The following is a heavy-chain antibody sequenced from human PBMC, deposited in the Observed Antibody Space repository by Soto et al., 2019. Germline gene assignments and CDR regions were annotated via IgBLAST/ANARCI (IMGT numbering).Heavy chain of an antibody. Sequence: DVQLVQSGTEMKKPGESLRISCTGAGYSFSTYWISWVRQMPGKGLEWMGRIDPSDSYVDYSPSFEGRVILSVDKSSSTVFLQWSSRQASDTAIYYWAGFWTGGSCSLKGRGGWGQGTTVVVSS. J-gene: IGHJ6*01. CDR3: AGFWTGGSCSLKGRGG. CDR1: GYSFSTYW. D-gene: IGHD3-3*01. V-gene: IGHV5-10-1*03. CDR2: IDPSDSYV.